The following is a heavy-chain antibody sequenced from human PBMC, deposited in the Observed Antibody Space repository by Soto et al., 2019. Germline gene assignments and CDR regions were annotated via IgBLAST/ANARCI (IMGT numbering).Heavy chain of an antibody. Sequence: SETLSLTCIVSGAIIRGSSYFWGWIRQPPGKGLEWIANIDHRGTSYSQPSLKSRVTISVDTSKNQFSLKLSSVTAADTAVYYCARHDRIAKLQNGMGLWGQGTMVTVSS. J-gene: IGHJ6*02. CDR3: ARHDRIAKLQNGMGL. V-gene: IGHV4-39*01. CDR2: IDHRGTS. CDR1: GAIIRGSSYF.